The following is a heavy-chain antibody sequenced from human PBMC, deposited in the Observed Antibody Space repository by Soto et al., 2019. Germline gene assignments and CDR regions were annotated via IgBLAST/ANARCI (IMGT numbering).Heavy chain of an antibody. Sequence: GASVKVSCKASGGTFSSYAISWVRQPPGQGLEWMGGIIPIFGTANYAQKLQGRVTMTTDTSTSTAYMELRSLRSDDTAVYYCARVGDFWWLDYWGQGTLVTVSS. CDR2: IIPIFGTA. D-gene: IGHD3-3*01. CDR1: GGTFSSYA. CDR3: ARVGDFWWLDY. J-gene: IGHJ4*02. V-gene: IGHV1-69*05.